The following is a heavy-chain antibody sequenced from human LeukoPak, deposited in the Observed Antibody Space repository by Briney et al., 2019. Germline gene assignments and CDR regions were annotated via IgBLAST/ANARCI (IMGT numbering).Heavy chain of an antibody. Sequence: GGSLRLSCVASGFAFSNYAMSWVRQAPEKGLDWVSVISGSAHKIRYADSVKGRFTISRDNSENTVYLQMNNLRAEDTALYYCAGRVTGYSSGYVYWGQGTLVTVSS. D-gene: IGHD5-18*01. J-gene: IGHJ4*02. CDR2: ISGSAHKI. CDR1: GFAFSNYA. V-gene: IGHV3-23*01. CDR3: AGRVTGYSSGYVY.